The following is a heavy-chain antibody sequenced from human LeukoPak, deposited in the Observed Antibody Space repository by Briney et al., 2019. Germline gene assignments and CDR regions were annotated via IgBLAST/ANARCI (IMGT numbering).Heavy chain of an antibody. Sequence: GASVKVSCKASGFTFNAYYIHWVRQAPGQGLEWMGWINPNSGGTNYAQKFQGRVTMTRDTSISTAYMELSRLRSDDTAVYYCARRTHDSSGYYYGRLDYWGQGTLVTVSS. V-gene: IGHV1-2*02. D-gene: IGHD3-22*01. CDR2: INPNSGGT. CDR3: ARRTHDSSGYYYGRLDY. J-gene: IGHJ4*02. CDR1: GFTFNAYY.